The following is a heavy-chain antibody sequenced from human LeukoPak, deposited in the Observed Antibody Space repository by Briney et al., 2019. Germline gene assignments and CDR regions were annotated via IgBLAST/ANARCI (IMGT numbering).Heavy chain of an antibody. CDR1: GFPFSNHG. CDR3: VKDGDDSGWNYFDY. J-gene: IGHJ4*02. V-gene: IGHV3-30*18. Sequence: GGSLRLSCAASGFPFSNHGMHWVRQAPGKGLEWVSVISYDGRNKYYADSVKGRFTISRDNSQNTLSLQMNSLTAEDTAVYYCVKDGDDSGWNYFDYWGQGTLVTVSP. CDR2: ISYDGRNK. D-gene: IGHD6-19*01.